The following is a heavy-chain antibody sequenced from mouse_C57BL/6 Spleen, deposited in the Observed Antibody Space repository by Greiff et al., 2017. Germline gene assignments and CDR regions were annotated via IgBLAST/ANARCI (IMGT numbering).Heavy chain of an antibody. J-gene: IGHJ3*01. CDR3: ATYSSGYVY. Sequence: QVQLQQPGAELVMPGASVKLSCTASGYTFTSYWMHWVKQRPGQGLEWIGEIDPSDSYTNYNQKFKGKSTLTVDKSSSTAYMQLSSLTSEDSAVYYCATYSSGYVYWGQGTLVTVSA. CDR2: IDPSDSYT. D-gene: IGHD3-2*02. V-gene: IGHV1-69*01. CDR1: GYTFTSYW.